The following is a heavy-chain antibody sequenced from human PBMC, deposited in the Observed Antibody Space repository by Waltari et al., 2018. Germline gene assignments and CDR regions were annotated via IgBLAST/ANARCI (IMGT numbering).Heavy chain of an antibody. CDR1: GGSISSSFYY. D-gene: IGHD3-22*01. CDR3: AREGDSSGYHYFDY. Sequence: QVQLQESGPGLVKPSQTLSPTCTVPGGSISSSFYYWRWIRQPPGKSLEWIRYIYNSGSTYYNPSLKSRVTISVDTSKNQFSLKLSSVTAADTAVYYCAREGDSSGYHYFDYWGQGTLVTVSS. CDR2: IYNSGST. V-gene: IGHV4-30-4*08. J-gene: IGHJ4*02.